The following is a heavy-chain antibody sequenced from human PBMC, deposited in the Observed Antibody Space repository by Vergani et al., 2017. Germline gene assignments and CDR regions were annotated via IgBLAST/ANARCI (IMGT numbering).Heavy chain of an antibody. J-gene: IGHJ5*02. Sequence: QLQLQESGPGLVKPSETLSLTCTVSGGSISSSSYYWGWIRQPPGKGLEWIGSIYYSGSTYYNPSLKSRVTISVDTSKNKFSLKLSSVTAADTAVYYCARHGDIVVVPAADANWFDPWGQGTLVTVSS. D-gene: IGHD2-2*01. CDR2: IYYSGST. V-gene: IGHV4-39*01. CDR1: GGSISSSSYY. CDR3: ARHGDIVVVPAADANWFDP.